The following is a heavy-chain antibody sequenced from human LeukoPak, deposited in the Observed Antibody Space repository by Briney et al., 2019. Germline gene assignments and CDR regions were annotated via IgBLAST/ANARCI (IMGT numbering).Heavy chain of an antibody. D-gene: IGHD3-3*01. Sequence: SVTVSCKASGGTFSSYAISWVRPAPGQGLEWMGRIIPIFGTANYAHKFQGRVTITTDESTSTAYMELSSLRSEDTAVYSCASNYDFWSGSYYFDYWGQGTLVTVSS. V-gene: IGHV1-69*05. CDR1: GGTFSSYA. J-gene: IGHJ4*02. CDR3: ASNYDFWSGSYYFDY. CDR2: IIPIFGTA.